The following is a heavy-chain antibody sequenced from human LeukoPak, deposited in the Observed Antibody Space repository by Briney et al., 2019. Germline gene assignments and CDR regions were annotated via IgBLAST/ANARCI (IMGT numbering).Heavy chain of an antibody. CDR2: ISYDGSNK. D-gene: IGHD6-19*01. V-gene: IGHV3-30*18. CDR1: GFTFSSYG. Sequence: PWGSLRLSCAASGFTFSSYGMHWVRQAPGKGLEWVAVISYDGSNKYYADSVKGRFTISRDNSKNTLYLQMNSLRAEDTAVYYCAKWGSGWYDPPGFFDYWGQGTLVTVSS. CDR3: AKWGSGWYDPPGFFDY. J-gene: IGHJ4*02.